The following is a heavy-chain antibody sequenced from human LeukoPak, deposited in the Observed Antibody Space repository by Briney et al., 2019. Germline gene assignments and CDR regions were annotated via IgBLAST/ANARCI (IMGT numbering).Heavy chain of an antibody. V-gene: IGHV4-59*01. CDR2: MYYSGST. J-gene: IGHJ6*03. CDR3: ARGPSSSSGVYYYYYMDV. D-gene: IGHD6-6*01. CDR1: GGSISTFY. Sequence: SETLSLTCTVSGGSISTFYWSWIRQSPEEGLEWIGYMYYSGSTNYNPSLKSRVTISVDTSKNQFSLKLTSVTAADTAVHYCARGPSSSSGVYYYYYMDVWGTGTTVTVSS.